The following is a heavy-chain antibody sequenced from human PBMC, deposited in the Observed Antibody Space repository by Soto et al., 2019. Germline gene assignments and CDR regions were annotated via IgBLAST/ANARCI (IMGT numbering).Heavy chain of an antibody. CDR3: ARGMTPPGAPAWYYFDS. J-gene: IGHJ4*02. Sequence: KPSETLSLTCTVSGASITGSFFWSWIRQPAEKGLEWIGRFSLSGTTNYNPSLRSRVTMSADVSKNQFSLRLTSVTAADTALYYCARGMTPPGAPAWYYFDSWGQGTLVTVSS. D-gene: IGHD2-8*02. CDR2: FSLSGTT. CDR1: GASITGSFF. V-gene: IGHV4-4*07.